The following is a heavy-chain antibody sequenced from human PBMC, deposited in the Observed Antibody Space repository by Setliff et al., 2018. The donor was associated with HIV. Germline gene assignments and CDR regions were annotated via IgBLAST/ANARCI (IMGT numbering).Heavy chain of an antibody. Sequence: TLSLTCAVYGGSFSGSYWSWIRQPPGKGLEWIGEINHSGSTNYSPSLKSRVTISVDTSKNQFSLKLTSVTAADTAVYYCARGRDYVWGSYRPRRYYYYNMDVWGKGTTVTVSS. D-gene: IGHD3-16*02. CDR2: INHSGST. V-gene: IGHV4-34*01. CDR3: ARGRDYVWGSYRPRRYYYYNMDV. CDR1: GGSFSGSY. J-gene: IGHJ6*03.